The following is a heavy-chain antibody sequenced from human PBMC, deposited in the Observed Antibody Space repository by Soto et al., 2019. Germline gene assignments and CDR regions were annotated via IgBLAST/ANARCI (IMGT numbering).Heavy chain of an antibody. CDR1: GFTFSSYA. CDR3: AKDGGSTAAPILWYFDY. CDR2: ISGSGGST. Sequence: GGSLRLSCAASGFTFSSYAMSWVRQAPGKGLEWVSAISGSGGSTYYADSVKGRFNMCRDNSKNTLYLQMNSLRAEDTAVYYCAKDGGSTAAPILWYFDYWGQGTLVTVSS. D-gene: IGHD2-21*01. V-gene: IGHV3-23*01. J-gene: IGHJ4*02.